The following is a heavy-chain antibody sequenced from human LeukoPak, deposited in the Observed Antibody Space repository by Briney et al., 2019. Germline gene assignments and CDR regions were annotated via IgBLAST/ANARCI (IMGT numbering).Heavy chain of an antibody. CDR1: GFTFSSYA. V-gene: IGHV3-30-3*01. J-gene: IGHJ4*02. CDR2: ISYDGSNK. D-gene: IGHD3-10*01. CDR3: ARGTDISLWFGESLDFDY. Sequence: GGSLRLSCAASGFTFSSYAMHWVRQAPGKGLEWVAVISYDGSNKYYADSVKGRFTISRDNSKNTLYLQMNSLRAEDTAVYYCARGTDISLWFGESLDFDYWGQGTLVTVSS.